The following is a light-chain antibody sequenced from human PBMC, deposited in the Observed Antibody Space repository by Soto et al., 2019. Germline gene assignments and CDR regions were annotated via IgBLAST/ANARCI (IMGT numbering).Light chain of an antibody. Sequence: QSVLTQPPSVSAAPGQKVTISCSGSSSNIGNNYVYWYQQLPGTAPKLLIYENNKRPSGIPDRFSGSKSGTSATLGITGLQTGDEADYYCGTWDSSLSAVAYVFGTGTKLTVL. CDR3: GTWDSSLSAVAYV. CDR2: ENN. CDR1: SSNIGNNY. J-gene: IGLJ1*01. V-gene: IGLV1-51*02.